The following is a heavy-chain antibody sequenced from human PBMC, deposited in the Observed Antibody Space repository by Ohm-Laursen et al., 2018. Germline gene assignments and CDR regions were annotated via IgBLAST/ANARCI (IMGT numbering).Heavy chain of an antibody. CDR1: GGSFSGYY. D-gene: IGHD3-22*01. CDR3: ARGRYDSSGYFPHLRYYYYGMDV. CDR2: INHSGST. V-gene: IGHV4-34*01. J-gene: IGHJ6*02. Sequence: SETLSLTCAVYGGSFSGYYWSWIRQPPGKRLEWIGEINHSGSTNYNPSLKSRVTISVDTSKNQFSLKLSSVTAADTAVYYCARGRYDSSGYFPHLRYYYYGMDVWGQGTTVTVSS.